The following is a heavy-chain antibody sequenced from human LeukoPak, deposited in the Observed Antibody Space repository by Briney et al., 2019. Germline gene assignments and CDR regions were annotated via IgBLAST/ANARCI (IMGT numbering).Heavy chain of an antibody. CDR3: AKELAATIGEVGDY. Sequence: PGRSLRLSCAASGFTFSSYGMHWVRQAPGKGLEWVAVISYDGSNKYYADSVKGRFTISRDNSKNTLYLQMNSLRAEDTAVYYCAKELAATIGEVGDYWGQGTLVTVSS. J-gene: IGHJ4*02. CDR1: GFTFSSYG. V-gene: IGHV3-30*18. CDR2: ISYDGSNK. D-gene: IGHD5-12*01.